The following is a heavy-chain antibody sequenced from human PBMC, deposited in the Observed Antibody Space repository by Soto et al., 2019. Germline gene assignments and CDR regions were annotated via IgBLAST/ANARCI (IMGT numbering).Heavy chain of an antibody. J-gene: IGHJ5*02. CDR3: AATTGGIWSNWFDP. CDR1: GGSISSGDYY. CDR2: IYYSGST. D-gene: IGHD1-26*01. Sequence: QVQLQESGPGLVKPSQTLSLTCTVSGGSISSGDYYWSWIRQPPGKGLEWIGYIYYSGSTYYNPSLKSRVTISVDTSKHQISLKLSSVTAADTAVYYCAATTGGIWSNWFDPWGQGTLVSVSS. V-gene: IGHV4-30-4*01.